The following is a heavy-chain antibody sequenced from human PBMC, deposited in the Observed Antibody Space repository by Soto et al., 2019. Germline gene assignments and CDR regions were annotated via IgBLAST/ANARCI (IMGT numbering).Heavy chain of an antibody. D-gene: IGHD5-18*01. J-gene: IGHJ3*02. CDR2: ISSSSSYI. CDR3: ARSDTAMIYPERKGGDAFDI. Sequence: SLRLSCAASGFTFSSYSMNWVRQAPGKGLEWVSSISSSSSYIYYADSVKGRFTISRDNAKDSLYLQMNSLRAEDTAVYYCARSDTAMIYPERKGGDAFDIWGQGTMVTVSS. CDR1: GFTFSSYS. V-gene: IGHV3-21*01.